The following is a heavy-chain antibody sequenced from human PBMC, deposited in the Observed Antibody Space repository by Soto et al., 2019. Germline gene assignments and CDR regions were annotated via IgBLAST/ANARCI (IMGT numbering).Heavy chain of an antibody. CDR1: GFTLSNYG. CDR3: ARNVGSSGSSRWFDT. CDR2: IWYDGTAT. D-gene: IGHD3-10*01. J-gene: IGHJ5*02. V-gene: IGHV3-33*01. Sequence: QVQLVESGGGVVQPGRSLTLSCVASGFTLSNYGMHWVRQAPGKGLAWVAVIWYDGTATYSADSVKGRFSISRDNAKNEAFLQLSSLRAEDTAVYYWARNVGSSGSSRWFDTWGQGTLVTVSS.